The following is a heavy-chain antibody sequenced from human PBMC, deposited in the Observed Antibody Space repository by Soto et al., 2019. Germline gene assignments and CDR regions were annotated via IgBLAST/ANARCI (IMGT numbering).Heavy chain of an antibody. J-gene: IGHJ4*02. D-gene: IGHD1-1*01. CDR3: AKEKLERHFGFDC. CDR1: GFTFSSYA. CDR2: LSESGDST. Sequence: PGGSLRLSCAASGFTFSSYAMSWVRQAPGKGLEWVSGLSESGDSTYHADSVKGRFTISRDNSKNTLYLQMSSLRAEDTAVYYCAKEKLERHFGFDCWGQGTLVTVSS. V-gene: IGHV3-23*01.